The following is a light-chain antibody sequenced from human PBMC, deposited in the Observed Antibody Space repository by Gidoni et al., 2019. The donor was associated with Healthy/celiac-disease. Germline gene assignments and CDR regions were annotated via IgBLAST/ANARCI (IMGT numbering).Light chain of an antibody. CDR2: GAS. CDR3: QQYNNWPET. V-gene: IGKV3-15*01. J-gene: IGKJ2*01. CDR1: QSVSSN. Sequence: EIVMTQSPATLSVSPGERATLSCRASQSVSSNLACYQQKPGQAPRLLIYGASTRATGIPARFSGSGSGTEVTLTISSLQSEDFAVYYCQQYNNWPETFGQGTKLEIK.